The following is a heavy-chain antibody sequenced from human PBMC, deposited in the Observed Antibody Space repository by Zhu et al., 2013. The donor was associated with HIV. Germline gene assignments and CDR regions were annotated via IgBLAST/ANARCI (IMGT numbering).Heavy chain of an antibody. D-gene: IGHD3-3*01. V-gene: IGHV1-69*06. Sequence: QVQLVQSGAEVKKPGSSVKVSCKASGGTFSSYAISWVRQAPGQGLEWMGGIIPIFGTANYAQKFQGRVTITADKSTSTAYMELSSLRSEDTAVYYCARREYDFWSGLYGDGYYYYGMDVWGQGTTVTVSS. CDR2: IIPIFGTA. CDR1: GGTFSSYA. CDR3: ARREYDFWSGLYGDGYYYYGMDV. J-gene: IGHJ6*02.